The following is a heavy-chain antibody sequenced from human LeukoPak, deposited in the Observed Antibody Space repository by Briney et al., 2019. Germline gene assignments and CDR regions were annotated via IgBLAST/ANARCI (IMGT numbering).Heavy chain of an antibody. CDR2: ISSDGSNE. V-gene: IGHV3-30*18. D-gene: IGHD5-24*01. Sequence: GKSLRLSCAASGFTFSSYGMRWVRQAPGKGLEWVADISSDGSNEDYADPVKGRFTISRDNSKNTLYLQMNSLRAEDTAVYYCAKDDGDGYNCGPFDIWGQGTMVTVSS. CDR1: GFTFSSYG. J-gene: IGHJ3*02. CDR3: AKDDGDGYNCGPFDI.